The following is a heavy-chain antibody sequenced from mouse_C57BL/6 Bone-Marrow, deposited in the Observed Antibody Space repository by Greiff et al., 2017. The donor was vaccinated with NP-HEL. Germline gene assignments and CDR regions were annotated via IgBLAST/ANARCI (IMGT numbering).Heavy chain of an antibody. D-gene: IGHD2-4*01. CDR1: GFTFSSYA. J-gene: IGHJ3*01. Sequence: EVQLVESGGGLVKPGGSLKLSCAASGFTFSSYAMSWVRQTPEKRLEWVATISDGGSYTYYPDNVKGRFTISRDNAKNNLYLQMSHLKSEDTAMYYCARVGLRAWFAYWGQGTLVTVSA. CDR3: ARVGLRAWFAY. CDR2: ISDGGSYT. V-gene: IGHV5-4*01.